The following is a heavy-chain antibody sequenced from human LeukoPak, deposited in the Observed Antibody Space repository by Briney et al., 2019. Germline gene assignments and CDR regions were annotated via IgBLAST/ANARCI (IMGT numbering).Heavy chain of an antibody. CDR3: AGDTGRDGYSFDY. D-gene: IGHD5-24*01. J-gene: IGHJ4*02. CDR2: IDPNSGGT. Sequence: GASVKVSCXASGYTFTGYHMHWVRQAPGQGLEWMAWIDPNSGGTNYVQKFQGRVTMTRDTSISTAYMELSRLRSDDTAVYYCAGDTGRDGYSFDYWGQGTLVTVSS. CDR1: GYTFTGYH. V-gene: IGHV1-2*02.